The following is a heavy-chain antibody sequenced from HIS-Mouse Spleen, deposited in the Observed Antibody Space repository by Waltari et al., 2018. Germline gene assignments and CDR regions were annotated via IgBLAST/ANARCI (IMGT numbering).Heavy chain of an antibody. CDR3: TRPMYYYDSSGYLYYFDY. J-gene: IGHJ4*02. CDR1: GFPCGDYA. V-gene: IGHV3-49*03. D-gene: IGHD3-22*01. CDR2: IRSKAYGGTT. Sequence: EVQLVESGGGLVQPGRSLRLSCTASGFPCGDYAMSWFPQAPGPGPEWVGFIRSKAYGGTTEYAASVKGRFTISRDDSKSIAYLQMNSLKTEDTAVYYCTRPMYYYDSSGYLYYFDYWGQGTLVTVSS.